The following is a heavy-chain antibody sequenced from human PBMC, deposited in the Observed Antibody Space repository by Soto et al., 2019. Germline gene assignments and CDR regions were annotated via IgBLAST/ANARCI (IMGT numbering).Heavy chain of an antibody. D-gene: IGHD6-19*01. CDR3: ATLGGQWLAPDY. CDR1: GYTLTELS. CDR2: FDPEDGET. Sequence: ASVKVSCKVSGYTLTELSMHWVRQAPGKGLEWMGGFDPEDGETIYAQKFQGRVTMTEDTSTDTAYMELSSLRSEDTAVYYCATLGGQWLAPDYWGQGTLVTVSS. J-gene: IGHJ4*02. V-gene: IGHV1-24*01.